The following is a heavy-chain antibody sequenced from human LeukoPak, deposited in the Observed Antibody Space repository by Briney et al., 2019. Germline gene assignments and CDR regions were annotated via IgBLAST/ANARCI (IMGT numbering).Heavy chain of an antibody. CDR3: ASPGGIAAAGTFDY. V-gene: IGHV1-2*02. CDR1: GYTFTGYY. Sequence: ASVKVSCKASGYTFTGYYMHWVRQAPGQGLEWMGWINPNIGGTYYAQKFQGRVTMTRDTSISTAYMELSRLRSDDTAAYYCASPGGIAAAGTFDYWAQGTLVTVSS. J-gene: IGHJ4*02. CDR2: INPNIGGT. D-gene: IGHD6-13*01.